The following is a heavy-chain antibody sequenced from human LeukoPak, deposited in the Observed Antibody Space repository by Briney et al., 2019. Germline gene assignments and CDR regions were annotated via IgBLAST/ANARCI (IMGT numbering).Heavy chain of an antibody. CDR1: GFTFSSYA. Sequence: QSGGSLRLSCAASGFTFSSYAMHWVRQAPGKGLEWVAVISYDGSNKYYADSVKGRFTISRDNSKNTLYLQMNSLRAEDTAVYYCAKVGGGDGYNYRTNWGQGTLVTVSS. CDR3: AKVGGGDGYNYRTN. J-gene: IGHJ4*02. D-gene: IGHD5-24*01. V-gene: IGHV3-30-3*01. CDR2: ISYDGSNK.